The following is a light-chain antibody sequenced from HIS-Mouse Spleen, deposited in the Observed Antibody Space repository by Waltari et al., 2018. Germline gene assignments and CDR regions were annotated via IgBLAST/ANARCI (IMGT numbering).Light chain of an antibody. CDR1: ALPNKY. V-gene: IGLV3-10*01. CDR3: YSTDSSGNHRV. J-gene: IGLJ2*01. Sequence: SYELTPPPSVSVSPGHTARITCPGDALPNKYAYLYQQKSGQAPVLVIYEDSKRPSGIPERFSGSSSGTMATLTISGAQVEDEADYYCYSTDSSGNHRVFGGGTKLTVL. CDR2: EDS.